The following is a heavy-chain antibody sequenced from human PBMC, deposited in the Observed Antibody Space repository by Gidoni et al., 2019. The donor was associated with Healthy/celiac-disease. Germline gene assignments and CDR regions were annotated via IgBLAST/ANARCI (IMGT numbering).Heavy chain of an antibody. J-gene: IGHJ5*02. CDR1: GGSISSSSYY. CDR2: IYYSGST. D-gene: IGHD3-10*01. V-gene: IGHV4-39*07. Sequence: QLQLQESGPGLVKPSETLSLTCTVSGGSISSSSYYWGWIRQPPGKGLEWIGSIYYSGSTYYNPSLKSRVTISVETSKNQFSLKLSSVTAADTAVYYCARDRLDYYGSGSHHWFDPWGQGTLVTVSS. CDR3: ARDRLDYYGSGSHHWFDP.